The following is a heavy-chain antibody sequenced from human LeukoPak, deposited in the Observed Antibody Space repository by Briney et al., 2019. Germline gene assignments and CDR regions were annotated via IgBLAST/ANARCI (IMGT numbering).Heavy chain of an antibody. CDR3: AAISSITLARGVRFEY. Sequence: TSVKVSCKASGFTFSNPAVQWVRQASGQRPEWIGWIVAGSGNTNYAQKLQERVTITRDMSTSTVYMELRSLRFEDSAVYYCAAISSITLARGVRFEYWGQGTLVTVSS. V-gene: IGHV1-58*01. CDR2: IVAGSGNT. CDR1: GFTFSNPA. D-gene: IGHD3-10*01. J-gene: IGHJ4*02.